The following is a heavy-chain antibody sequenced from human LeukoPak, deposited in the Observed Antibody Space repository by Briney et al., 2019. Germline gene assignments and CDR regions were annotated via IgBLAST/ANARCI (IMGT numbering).Heavy chain of an antibody. CDR2: ISAYNGNT. CDR3: ARDSCSSTSCPDFYYYYMDV. Sequence: GASVKVSCKASGYTFTSYGISWVRQAPGQGLEWMGWISAYNGNTNYAQKLQGRVTMTTDTSTSTAYMELRSLRSDDTAVYYYARDSCSSTSCPDFYYYYMDVWAKGPRSPSP. D-gene: IGHD2-2*01. J-gene: IGHJ6*03. CDR1: GYTFTSYG. V-gene: IGHV1-18*01.